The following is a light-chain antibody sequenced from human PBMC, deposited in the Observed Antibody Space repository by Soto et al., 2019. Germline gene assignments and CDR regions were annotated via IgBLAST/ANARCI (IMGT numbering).Light chain of an antibody. CDR2: NSD. CDR3: QSFDSSLPWV. Sequence: QPVLTQPPSVSGAPGQRVTISCTGSSSNIGAGYDVHWYQHLPGKAPKLLIYNSDNRPSGVPDRFSGSKSGTSASLAIAGLQAEDEADYYCQSFDSSLPWVFGGGTKVTVL. J-gene: IGLJ3*02. CDR1: SSNIGAGYD. V-gene: IGLV1-40*01.